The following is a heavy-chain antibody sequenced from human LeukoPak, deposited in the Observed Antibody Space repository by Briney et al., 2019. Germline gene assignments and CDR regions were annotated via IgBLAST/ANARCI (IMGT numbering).Heavy chain of an antibody. CDR3: AKDIRQGGAYSYCHY. D-gene: IGHD5-18*01. Sequence: GGSLRLSCAASGFTFGDYDMHWVRRAPGKGVEGVSGIRWNSGSIGYADSVKGRFTISRDNAKNSLYLQMNSLRAEDTALYYCAKDIRQGGAYSYCHYWRQGTLDSVPS. CDR2: IRWNSGSI. V-gene: IGHV3-9*01. J-gene: IGHJ4*02. CDR1: GFTFGDYD.